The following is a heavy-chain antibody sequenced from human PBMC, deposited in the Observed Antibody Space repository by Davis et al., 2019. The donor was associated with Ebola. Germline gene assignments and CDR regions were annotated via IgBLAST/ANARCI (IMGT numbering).Heavy chain of an antibody. CDR1: GFPFNSYG. CDR3: GTAGRPV. Sequence: PGGSLRLSCAASGFPFNSYGMQWVRQAPGKGLEWVAFISYDGRKTYFADSVRGRYTISRDNSKNTLFLQINSLRAEDTAVFYCGTAGRPVWGQGTPVIVSS. V-gene: IGHV3-30*03. J-gene: IGHJ4*02. CDR2: ISYDGRKT. D-gene: IGHD6-6*01.